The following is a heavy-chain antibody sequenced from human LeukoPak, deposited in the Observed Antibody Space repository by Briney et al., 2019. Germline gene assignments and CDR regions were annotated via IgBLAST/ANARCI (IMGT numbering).Heavy chain of an antibody. V-gene: IGHV3-11*01. J-gene: IGHJ6*02. CDR2: ISSSGSTI. CDR1: GFTFSDYY. CDR3: ATPNYDILTGYGSYYYYGMDV. D-gene: IGHD3-9*01. Sequence: PAGSLRLSCAASGFTFSDYYMSWIRQAPGKGLEWVSYISSSGSTIYYADSVKGRFTISRDNAKNSLYLQMNSLRAEDTAVYYCATPNYDILTGYGSYYYYGMDVWGQGTTVTVSS.